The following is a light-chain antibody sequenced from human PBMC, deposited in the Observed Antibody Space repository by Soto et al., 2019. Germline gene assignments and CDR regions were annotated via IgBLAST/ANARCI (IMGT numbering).Light chain of an antibody. V-gene: IGKV1-39*01. J-gene: IGKJ1*01. CDR1: QSISTF. CDR2: AAS. Sequence: DIQMTQSPSSLSASVGDRVSVTCRASQSISTFLNWYQQRPGEAPKLLIYAASSLQTGVPSRFSGSGSVADFTLTIGSLQPEDVATYDCQQSYTTPRTFGQGTKVEVK. CDR3: QQSYTTPRT.